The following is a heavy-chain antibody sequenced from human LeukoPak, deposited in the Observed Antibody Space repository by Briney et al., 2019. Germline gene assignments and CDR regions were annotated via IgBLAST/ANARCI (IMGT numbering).Heavy chain of an antibody. CDR3: VKDPDYDILTGTTFDY. D-gene: IGHD3-9*01. V-gene: IGHV3-23*01. Sequence: GGSLRLSCAASGFTFSSYAMSWVRQAPGKGLEWVSAISGSGGSTYYADSVKGRFTISRDNSKNTLYLQMNSLRADDTAVYYCVKDPDYDILTGTTFDYWGQGTLVTVSS. J-gene: IGHJ4*02. CDR2: ISGSGGST. CDR1: GFTFSSYA.